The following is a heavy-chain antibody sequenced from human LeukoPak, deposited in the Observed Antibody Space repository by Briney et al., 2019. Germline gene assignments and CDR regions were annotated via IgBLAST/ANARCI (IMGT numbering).Heavy chain of an antibody. CDR1: GGSFSGHY. Sequence: PSETLSLTCAVSGGSFSGHYWSWIRQPPGKGLEWIGYIYYSGSTNYNPSLKSRVTISVDTSKNQFSLKLSSVTAADTAVYYCARVKWELPTSLYYFDYWGQGTLVTVSS. CDR3: ARVKWELPTSLYYFDY. D-gene: IGHD1-26*01. J-gene: IGHJ4*02. CDR2: IYYSGST. V-gene: IGHV4-59*11.